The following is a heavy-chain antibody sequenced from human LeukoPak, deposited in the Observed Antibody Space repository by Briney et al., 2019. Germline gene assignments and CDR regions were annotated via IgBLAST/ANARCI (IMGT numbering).Heavy chain of an antibody. V-gene: IGHV3-7*04. CDR3: ARDQGDIVATIIPNPFDY. D-gene: IGHD5-12*01. CDR2: IKQDGSEK. CDR1: GFTFSSYW. J-gene: IGHJ4*02. Sequence: GGSLRLSCAASGFTFSSYWMSWVRQAPGKGLERVANIKQDGSEKYCVDSVKGRCTKSRDNAKNSLYLQMNSLRAEDTAVDYCARDQGDIVATIIPNPFDYWGQGTLVTVSS.